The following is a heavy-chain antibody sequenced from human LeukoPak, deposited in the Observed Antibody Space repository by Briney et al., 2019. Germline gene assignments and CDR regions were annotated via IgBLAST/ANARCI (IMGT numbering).Heavy chain of an antibody. CDR3: ARVYSSGWFAVDY. D-gene: IGHD6-19*01. J-gene: IGHJ4*02. V-gene: IGHV4-59*01. CDR2: IYYSGST. CDR1: GGSISRYY. Sequence: SETLSLTCTVSGGSISRYYWSWIRQPPGKGLEWIGYIYYSGSTNYNPSLKSRVTISVDTSKNQFSLKLSSVTAADTAVYYCARVYSSGWFAVDYWGQGTLVTVSS.